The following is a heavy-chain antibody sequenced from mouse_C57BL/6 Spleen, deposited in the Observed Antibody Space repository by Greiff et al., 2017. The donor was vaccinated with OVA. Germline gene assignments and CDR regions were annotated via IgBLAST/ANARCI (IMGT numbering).Heavy chain of an antibody. CDR1: GFTFSDYG. CDR3: ARGDYYGTQFAY. V-gene: IGHV5-17*01. CDR2: ISSGSSTI. J-gene: IGHJ3*01. D-gene: IGHD1-1*01. Sequence: EVKLVESGGGLVKPGGSLKLSCAASGFTFSDYGMHWVRQAPEKGLEWVAYISSGSSTIYYADTVKGRFTISRDNAKNTLFLQMTSLRSEDTAMYYCARGDYYGTQFAYWGQGTLVTVSA.